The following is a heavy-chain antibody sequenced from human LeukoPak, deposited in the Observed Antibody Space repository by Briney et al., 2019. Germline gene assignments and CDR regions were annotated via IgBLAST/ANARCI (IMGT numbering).Heavy chain of an antibody. Sequence: GGSLRLSCAASGFTFSSYSMNWVRQAPGKGLEWVSYISSSSSTIYYADSVKGRFTISRDNAKNSLYLQMNSLRAEDTAVYYCARDSPMIVTGFVYWGQGTLVTVSS. V-gene: IGHV3-48*01. CDR2: ISSSSSTI. J-gene: IGHJ4*02. CDR1: GFTFSSYS. CDR3: ARDSPMIVTGFVY. D-gene: IGHD3-22*01.